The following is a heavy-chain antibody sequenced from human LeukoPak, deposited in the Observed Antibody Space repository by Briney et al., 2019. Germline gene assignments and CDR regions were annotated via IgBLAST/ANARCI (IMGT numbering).Heavy chain of an antibody. V-gene: IGHV3-21*01. CDR3: ARDNRGSGWSTFDY. J-gene: IGHJ4*02. CDR1: GFTFSSYS. D-gene: IGHD6-19*01. Sequence: PGWSLRLSCAASGFTFSSYSMNWVRQAPGKGLEWVSSISSSSSYIYYADSVKGRFTISRDNAKNSLYLQMNSLRAEDTAVYYCARDNRGSGWSTFDYWGQGTLVTVSS. CDR2: ISSSSSYI.